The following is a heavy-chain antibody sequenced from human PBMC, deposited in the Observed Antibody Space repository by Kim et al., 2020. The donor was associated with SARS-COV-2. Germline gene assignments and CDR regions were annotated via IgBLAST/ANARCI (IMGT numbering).Heavy chain of an antibody. J-gene: IGHJ4*02. D-gene: IGHD3-22*01. Sequence: GESLKISCKGSGYSFTSYWIGWVRQMPGKGLEWMGIIYPGDSDTRYSPSFQGQVTISADKSISTAYLQWSSLKASDTAMYYCARRRGGSYYDSSGTIYYFDYWGQGTLVTVSS. CDR3: ARRRGGSYYDSSGTIYYFDY. V-gene: IGHV5-51*01. CDR1: GYSFTSYW. CDR2: IYPGDSDT.